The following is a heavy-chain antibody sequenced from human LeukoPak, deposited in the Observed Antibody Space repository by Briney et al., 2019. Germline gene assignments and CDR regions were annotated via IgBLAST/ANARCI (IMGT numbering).Heavy chain of an antibody. CDR1: GFSLTTSGVG. CDR3: AHRPPAAPHNWFDP. V-gene: IGHV2-5*01. Sequence: SGPTLVNPTQTLTLTCTFSGFSLTTSGVGVGWIRQPPGRALEWLALIFWNDDKRYSPSLTSRLTITKDTSKNQVVLTMTNMDPVDTATYYCAHRPPAAPHNWFDPWGQGTLVTVSS. J-gene: IGHJ5*02. CDR2: IFWNDDK. D-gene: IGHD6-13*01.